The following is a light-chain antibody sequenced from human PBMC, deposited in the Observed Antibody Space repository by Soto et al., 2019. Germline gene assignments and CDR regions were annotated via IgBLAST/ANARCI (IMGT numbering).Light chain of an antibody. CDR2: DNN. Sequence: QSVLTQPPSVSGAPGQRVTISCTGTRSNIGAGFDVHWYQQLPGTAPKLLIYDNNNRPSGVPDRFSGSKSGTSASLAITGLQAEDEADYYCQSYDGSPSGPVVFGGGTQLTVL. V-gene: IGLV1-40*01. CDR1: RSNIGAGFD. CDR3: QSYDGSPSGPVV. J-gene: IGLJ2*01.